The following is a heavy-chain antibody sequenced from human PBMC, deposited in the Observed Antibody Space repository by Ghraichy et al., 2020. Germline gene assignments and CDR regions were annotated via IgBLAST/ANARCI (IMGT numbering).Heavy chain of an antibody. J-gene: IGHJ4*03. CDR3: ARVDYSRGWYDFDF. CDR2: ISSSSGHT. V-gene: IGHV3-11*06. Sequence: GGSLRLSCAASGFTFSDYYMSWIRQAPGKGLEYISSISSSSGHTHYADSVKGRFTLSRDNAKNSLYLQMNSLRADDSAVYYCARVDYSRGWYDFDFWGQGTPGTGSS. D-gene: IGHD6-19*01. CDR1: GFTFSDYY.